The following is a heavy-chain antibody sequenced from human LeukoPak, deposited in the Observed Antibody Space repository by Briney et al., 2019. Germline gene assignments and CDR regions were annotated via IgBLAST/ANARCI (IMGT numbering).Heavy chain of an antibody. CDR1: GGSISSYY. CDR3: ARRVVVTSRALDAFDI. D-gene: IGHD3-22*01. V-gene: IGHV4-59*08. CDR2: IYYSGST. J-gene: IGHJ3*02. Sequence: SETLSLTCAVSGGSISSYYWSWIRQPPGKGLEWIGYIYYSGSTNYNPSLKSRVTISVDTSENQFSLKLSSVTAADTAVYYCARRVVVTSRALDAFDIWGQGTVVTVSS.